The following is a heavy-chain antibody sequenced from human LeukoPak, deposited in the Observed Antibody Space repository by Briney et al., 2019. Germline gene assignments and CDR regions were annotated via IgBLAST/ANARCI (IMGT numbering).Heavy chain of an antibody. Sequence: SETLSLTCTVSGGSIGTTNYYWGWLRQPPGKGVEWIGSIYHSETTYDNPSLESRVTISIETSKNQFSLSLSSVTAADTAVYYCARQRADYFYYYVDVWGKGTTVTVS. V-gene: IGHV4-39*01. J-gene: IGHJ6*03. CDR1: GGSIGTTNYY. CDR2: IYHSETT. CDR3: ARQRADYFYYYVDV. D-gene: IGHD3-9*01.